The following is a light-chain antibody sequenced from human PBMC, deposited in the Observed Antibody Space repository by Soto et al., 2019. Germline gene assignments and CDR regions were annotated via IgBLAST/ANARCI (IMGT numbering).Light chain of an antibody. CDR1: QSVTRSY. J-gene: IGKJ5*01. Sequence: EIVLTQSPGTLSLSPGARVPLSCRASQSVTRSYLAWYQQKPGQAPRLLIYGASSRATGIPDRFSGSGSGTDFTLTISRLEPEDFAVYYCQQYGSSRITFGQGTRLEI. CDR3: QQYGSSRIT. V-gene: IGKV3-20*01. CDR2: GAS.